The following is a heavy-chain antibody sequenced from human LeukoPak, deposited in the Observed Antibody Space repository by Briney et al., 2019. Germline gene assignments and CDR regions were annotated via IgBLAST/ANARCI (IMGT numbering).Heavy chain of an antibody. V-gene: IGHV1-69*05. Sequence: SVKVSSKASRGTFSSYALSGVRQAPGEGVEWMGRIIPIFGTENYAHKFQGRVTSTTDESTSTAYMELSSLRSEDTAVYYCARDFDDGGNTLGYAFDIWGQGTMVTVSS. J-gene: IGHJ3*02. D-gene: IGHD4-23*01. CDR1: RGTFSSYA. CDR2: IIPIFGTE. CDR3: ARDFDDGGNTLGYAFDI.